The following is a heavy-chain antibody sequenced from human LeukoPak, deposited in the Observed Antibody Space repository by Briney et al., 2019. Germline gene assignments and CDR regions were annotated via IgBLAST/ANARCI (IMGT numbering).Heavy chain of an antibody. J-gene: IGHJ5*02. Sequence: SETLSLTCTVSGDSVSRANYYWGCVRQPPGKGLEWIGSIYYSGSAFYNPSLKSRVTISVDTSKNQFSLKLSSVTAADTAVYYCARGRGFDPWGQGTLVTVSS. CDR3: ARGRGFDP. CDR1: GDSVSRANYY. CDR2: IYYSGSA. V-gene: IGHV4-39*07.